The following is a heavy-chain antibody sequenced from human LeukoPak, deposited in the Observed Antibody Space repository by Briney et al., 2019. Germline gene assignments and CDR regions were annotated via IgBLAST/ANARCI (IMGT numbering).Heavy chain of an antibody. CDR2: INSDGSST. Sequence: GGSLRPSCAASGFTFSNYWMHWVRQAPGKGLVWVSHINSDGSSTNYADSVKGRFTISRDNAKNTLYLQINSLRAEGAAVYYCARGGYYSNSCFDYWGRGTLVTVSS. V-gene: IGHV3-74*01. CDR3: ARGGYYSNSCFDY. D-gene: IGHD4-11*01. J-gene: IGHJ4*02. CDR1: GFTFSNYW.